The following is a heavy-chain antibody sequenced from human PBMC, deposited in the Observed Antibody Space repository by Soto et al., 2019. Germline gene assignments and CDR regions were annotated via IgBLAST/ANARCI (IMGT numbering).Heavy chain of an antibody. V-gene: IGHV3-23*01. J-gene: IGHJ4*02. Sequence: GGSLRLSFAAYGFTFSSYAMSWVRQAPGKGLEWVSAISRSGGSTHYEDSVKVRFTISRDNSKKTVNLQLNSMRAEDEALYYCAKTYYYDSSGYCRXYWGQGTWGTVS. CDR1: GFTFSSYA. CDR2: ISRSGGST. D-gene: IGHD3-22*01. CDR3: AKTYYYDSSGYCRXY.